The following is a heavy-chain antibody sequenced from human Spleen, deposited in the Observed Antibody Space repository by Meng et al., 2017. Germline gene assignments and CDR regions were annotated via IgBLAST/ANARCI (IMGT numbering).Heavy chain of an antibody. CDR2: IKQDGREK. V-gene: IGHV3-7*01. J-gene: IGHJ4*02. D-gene: IGHD2-21*01. CDR3: ARLCPKCASFDY. Sequence: GESLMISCGASGFTFSSYAMSWVRQAPGKGLEWVANIKQDGREKYYVDSVKGRFTISRDNAKNSLYLQMNSLRAEDTAVYYCARLCPKCASFDYWGQGTLVTVSS. CDR1: GFTFSSYA.